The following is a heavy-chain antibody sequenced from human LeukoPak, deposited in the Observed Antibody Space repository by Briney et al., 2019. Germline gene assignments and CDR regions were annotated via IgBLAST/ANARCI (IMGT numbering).Heavy chain of an antibody. CDR1: GFTFSSYA. CDR3: ARDRSPEWFGELNY. J-gene: IGHJ4*02. Sequence: PGGSLRLSCATSGFTFSSYAMHWVRQTPGKGLDYVSSISGDGSSTFYASSVKGRFTISRDNSKNTLYLQMGSLRAEDMAVYYCARDRSPEWFGELNYWGQGTLVTVSS. D-gene: IGHD3-10*01. CDR2: ISGDGSST. V-gene: IGHV3-64*01.